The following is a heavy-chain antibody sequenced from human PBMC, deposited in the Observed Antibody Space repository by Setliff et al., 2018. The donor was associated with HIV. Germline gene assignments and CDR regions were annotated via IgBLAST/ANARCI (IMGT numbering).Heavy chain of an antibody. V-gene: IGHV4-61*09. CDR1: GGSINSGSYY. CDR3: ARRRSPPSGFYSKYYMDV. Sequence: SETLSLTCTVSGGSINSGSYYWSWIRQPAGKGLEWIGHIYTSGSTNYNPSLKSRVTISVDTSKNQFSLKLTSVTAADTAVYYCARRRSPPSGFYSKYYMDVWGKGTTVTVSS. CDR2: IYTSGST. D-gene: IGHD3-22*01. J-gene: IGHJ6*03.